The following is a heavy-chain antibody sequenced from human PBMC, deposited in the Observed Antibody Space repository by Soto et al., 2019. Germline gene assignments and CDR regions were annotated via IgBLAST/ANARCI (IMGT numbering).Heavy chain of an antibody. CDR2: ISYDGSNK. D-gene: IGHD1-26*01. V-gene: IGHV3-30-3*01. CDR1: GFTFSSYA. Sequence: GGSLRLSCAASGFTFSSYAMHWVRQAPGKGLEWVAVISYDGSNKYYADSVKGRFTISRDNSKNTLYLQMNSLRAEDTAVYYCARDSIVGASHLDYWGQGTLVPVSS. J-gene: IGHJ4*02. CDR3: ARDSIVGASHLDY.